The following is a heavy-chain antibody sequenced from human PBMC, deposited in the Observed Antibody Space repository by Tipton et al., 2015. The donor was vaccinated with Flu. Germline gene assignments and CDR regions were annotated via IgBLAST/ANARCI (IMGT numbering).Heavy chain of an antibody. J-gene: IGHJ3*02. D-gene: IGHD3-22*01. Sequence: TLSLTCTVSGGSFSRGSDFWSWIRQPAGKGLEWLGRIYPSGSTNYNPSLKSRVTISRDTSRNEVFLKMNSVTAADTATYYCAREYSTDSHYYDNSGDGSFDIWGKGAMVTVSS. CDR1: GGSFSRGSDF. V-gene: IGHV4-61*02. CDR2: IYPSGST. CDR3: AREYSTDSHYYDNSGDGSFDI.